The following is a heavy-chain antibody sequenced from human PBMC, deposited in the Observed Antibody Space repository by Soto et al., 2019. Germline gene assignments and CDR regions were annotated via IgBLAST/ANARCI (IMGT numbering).Heavy chain of an antibody. V-gene: IGHV3-7*01. CDR2: IKQDGSEK. CDR1: GFTFSSYW. D-gene: IGHD3-22*01. CDR3: ARDLLDYYDSSGYYTF. Sequence: GGSLRLSCAASGFTFSSYWMSWVRQAPGKGLEWVANIKQDGSEKYYVDSVKGRFTISRDNAKNSLYLQMNSLRAEDTAVYYCARDLLDYYDSSGYYTFWGQGTLVTVSS. J-gene: IGHJ4*02.